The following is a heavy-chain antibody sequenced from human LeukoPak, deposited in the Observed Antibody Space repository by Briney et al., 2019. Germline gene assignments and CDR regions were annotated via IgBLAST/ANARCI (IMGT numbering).Heavy chain of an antibody. J-gene: IGHJ3*02. V-gene: IGHV3-21*01. CDR1: GFTFGGYT. D-gene: IGHD3/OR15-3a*01. CDR2: ISSSLNM. CDR3: ARDAGTVAFDI. Sequence: GGSLRLACVASGFTFGGYTINWVRLAPGKGLEWVSSISSSLNMYFAESVKGQFTISRDSARNSVSLQLNSLSVEDTAVYYCARDAGTVAFDIWGQGTVVTVCS.